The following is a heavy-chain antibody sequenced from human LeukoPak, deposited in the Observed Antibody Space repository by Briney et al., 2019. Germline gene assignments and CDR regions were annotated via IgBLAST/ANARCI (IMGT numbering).Heavy chain of an antibody. D-gene: IGHD6-19*01. J-gene: IGHJ5*02. V-gene: IGHV1-18*01. CDR1: GYTFTSYG. CDR2: ISAYNGNT. Sequence: ASVTVSCKASGYTFTSYGISWVRQAPGQGLEWMGWISAYNGNTNYAQKLQGRVTMTTDTSTSTAYMELRSPRSDDTAVYYCARDFPVAGTENWFDPWGQGTLVTVSS. CDR3: ARDFPVAGTENWFDP.